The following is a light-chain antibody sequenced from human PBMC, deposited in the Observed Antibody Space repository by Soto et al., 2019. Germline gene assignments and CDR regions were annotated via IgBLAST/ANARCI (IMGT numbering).Light chain of an antibody. V-gene: IGLV2-14*01. J-gene: IGLJ3*02. Sequence: QSVLTQPASVSGSPGQSITISCTGTSSDVGGYNYVSWYQQHPGKAPKLMIYDVTNRPSGVSNRFSGSKSGNTVSLTISGLQAEDEADYYCSSYTSSSTPLVFGGGTKLTVL. CDR1: SSDVGGYNY. CDR2: DVT. CDR3: SSYTSSSTPLV.